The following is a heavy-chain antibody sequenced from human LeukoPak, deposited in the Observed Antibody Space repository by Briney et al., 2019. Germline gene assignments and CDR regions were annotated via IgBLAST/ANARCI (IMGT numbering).Heavy chain of an antibody. CDR3: ARDTAHYYGSGSYVY. CDR2: IIPISGTA. Sequence: ASVKVSCKASGGTFSSYAISWVRQAPGQGLEWMGRIIPISGTANYAQKFQGRVTITTDESTSTAYMELSSLRSEDTAVYYCARDTAHYYGSGSYVYWGQGTLVTVSS. V-gene: IGHV1-69*05. D-gene: IGHD3-10*01. CDR1: GGTFSSYA. J-gene: IGHJ4*02.